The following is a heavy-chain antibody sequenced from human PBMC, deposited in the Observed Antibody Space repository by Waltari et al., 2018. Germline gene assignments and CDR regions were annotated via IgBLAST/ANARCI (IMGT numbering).Heavy chain of an antibody. V-gene: IGHV4-39*07. D-gene: IGHD6-6*01. J-gene: IGHJ4*02. CDR1: GGSISSSSYY. Sequence: QLQLQESGPGLVKPSETLSLTCTVSGGSISSSSYYWGWIRQPPGKGLEWIGSIYYSGSTYYNPSLKSRVTISVDTSKNQFSLKLSSVTAADTAVYYCARHLIAARSRYFDYWGQGTLVTVSS. CDR3: ARHLIAARSRYFDY. CDR2: IYYSGST.